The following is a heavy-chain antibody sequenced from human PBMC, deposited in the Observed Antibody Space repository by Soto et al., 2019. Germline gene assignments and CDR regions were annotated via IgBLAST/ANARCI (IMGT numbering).Heavy chain of an antibody. D-gene: IGHD1-1*01. J-gene: IGHJ4*02. CDR3: AKGATTYRGYFDY. Sequence: DVQLVESGGGLVQPGRSLRLSCAASGFTFDDYAMHWVRQAPGKGLEWVSGISWNSRSIGYADSVKGRCTISRDNAKNSLHLQITSLGGEDTALYYCAKGATTYRGYFDYWGQGTLVTVSS. V-gene: IGHV3-9*01. CDR2: ISWNSRSI. CDR1: GFTFDDYA.